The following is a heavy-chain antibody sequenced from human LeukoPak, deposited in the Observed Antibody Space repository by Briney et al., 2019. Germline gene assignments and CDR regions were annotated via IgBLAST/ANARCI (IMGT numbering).Heavy chain of an antibody. V-gene: IGHV3-11*01. CDR1: GFTFSDYY. Sequence: PGGSLRLSCAASGFTFSDYYMNWIRQAPGKGLEWVSSISGGSRTINYADSVKGRFTTSRDNAKNSLFLQVNSLRAEDTAVYYCARQGSGYFWDYSWFDPWGQGTLVTVSS. CDR2: ISGGSRTI. D-gene: IGHD3-3*01. J-gene: IGHJ5*02. CDR3: ARQGSGYFWDYSWFDP.